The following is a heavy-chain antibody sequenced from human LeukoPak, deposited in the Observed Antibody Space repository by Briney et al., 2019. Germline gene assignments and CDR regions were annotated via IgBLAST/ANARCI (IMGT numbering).Heavy chain of an antibody. D-gene: IGHD4-17*01. CDR2: SSWYSGSI. J-gene: IGHJ4*02. V-gene: IGHV3-9*03. Sequence: GGSLRLSCAASGFTFDDYAMHWVRQAPGKGLEWVSGSSWYSGSIGYAASVKGRFTISRDNAKNSLYLQMNSLRAEDMALYYCAKDITGDYGTGFDYWGQGTLVTVSS. CDR3: AKDITGDYGTGFDY. CDR1: GFTFDDYA.